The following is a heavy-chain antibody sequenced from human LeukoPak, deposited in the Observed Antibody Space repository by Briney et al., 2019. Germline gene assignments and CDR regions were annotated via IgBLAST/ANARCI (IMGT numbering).Heavy chain of an antibody. Sequence: GASVKVSCKTAGYTFSSHGISWVRQAPGQGLEWMGWISANSGDTKFAQNFQGRVTMTTETSTNTAYMELRSLRFDDTAIYYCARDKRYAFDNWGQGTLVSVSS. CDR2: ISANSGDT. V-gene: IGHV1-18*01. CDR3: ARDKRYAFDN. J-gene: IGHJ4*02. D-gene: IGHD3-9*01. CDR1: GYTFSSHG.